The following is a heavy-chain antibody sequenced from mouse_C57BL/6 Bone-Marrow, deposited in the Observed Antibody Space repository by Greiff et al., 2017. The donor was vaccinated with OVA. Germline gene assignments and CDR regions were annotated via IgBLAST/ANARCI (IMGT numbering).Heavy chain of an antibody. J-gene: IGHJ2*01. CDR3: ASGGTTVVATNYFDY. CDR1: GFTIKDYY. Sequence: EVQLQQSGAELVKPGASVKLSCTASGFTIKDYYMHWVKQRTEQGLEWIGRIDPEDGETKYAPKFQGKATITADTSSNTAYLQLSSLTSEDTAVYYCASGGTTVVATNYFDYWGQGTTLTVSS. CDR2: IDPEDGET. D-gene: IGHD1-1*01. V-gene: IGHV14-2*01.